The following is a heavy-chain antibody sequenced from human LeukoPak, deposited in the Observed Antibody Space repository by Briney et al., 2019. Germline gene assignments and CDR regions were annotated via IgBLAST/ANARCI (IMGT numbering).Heavy chain of an antibody. CDR1: GYTFTSYD. V-gene: IGHV1-8*02. CDR2: MNPNSGNT. CDR3: ARGDCSSTSCHYYYYGMDV. Sequence: GASVKVSCKASGYTFTSYDINWVRQATGQGLEWMGWMNPNSGNTGYAQKFQGRVTMTRNTSISTAYMELSSLRSEDTAAYYCARGDCSSTSCHYYYYGMDVWGQGTTITVSS. D-gene: IGHD2-2*01. J-gene: IGHJ6*02.